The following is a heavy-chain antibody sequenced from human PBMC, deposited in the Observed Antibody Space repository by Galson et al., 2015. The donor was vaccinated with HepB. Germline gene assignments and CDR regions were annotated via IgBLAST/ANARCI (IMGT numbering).Heavy chain of an antibody. CDR1: GFTFSSYA. CDR3: AKRYSSGWSNFDY. J-gene: IGHJ4*02. D-gene: IGHD6-19*01. V-gene: IGHV3-23*01. Sequence: SLRLSCAASGFTFSSYAMTWVRQAPGKGLGWVSTIGGGGGGTYYADSVKGRFTISRDNSKNTLYLQMNSLRAEDTAVYYCAKRYSSGWSNFDYWGQGTLVTVSS. CDR2: IGGGGGGT.